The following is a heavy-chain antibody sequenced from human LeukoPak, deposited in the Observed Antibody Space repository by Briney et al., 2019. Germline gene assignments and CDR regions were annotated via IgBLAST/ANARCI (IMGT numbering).Heavy chain of an antibody. V-gene: IGHV1-3*01. Sequence: ASVKVSCKASGYTFTSYAMHWVRQAPGQRLEWMGWINAGNGNTKYSQKFQGRVTKTRDMSMSTAYMELSRLRSVDTAVYYCAGEDNSSGYRPFDIWGQGTMVTVPS. CDR2: INAGNGNT. D-gene: IGHD3-22*01. J-gene: IGHJ3*02. CDR3: AGEDNSSGYRPFDI. CDR1: GYTFTSYA.